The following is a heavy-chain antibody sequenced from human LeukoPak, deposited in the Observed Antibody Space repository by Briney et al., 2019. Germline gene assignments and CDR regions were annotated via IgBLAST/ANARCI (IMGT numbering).Heavy chain of an antibody. CDR1: GYSFTGYY. CDR3: AGDRGSDIVLIPAAAERGNWFDP. Sequence: ASVKVSCKACGYSFTGYYMHWVRQAPGQGLEGMGWINPNSGGTNYAQKFQGRVTMTRDTSISTAYMELSRLTSDDTAVYYCAGDRGSDIVLIPAAAERGNWFDPWGQGTLVTISS. CDR2: INPNSGGT. D-gene: IGHD2-2*01. V-gene: IGHV1-2*02. J-gene: IGHJ5*02.